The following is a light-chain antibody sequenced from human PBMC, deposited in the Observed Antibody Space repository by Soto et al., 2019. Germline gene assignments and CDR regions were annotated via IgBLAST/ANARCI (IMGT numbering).Light chain of an antibody. CDR2: DAS. CDR3: QQRSDWPT. V-gene: IGKV3-11*01. CDR1: QSVSSD. J-gene: IGKJ3*01. Sequence: EIVLTQSPATLSLSPGERGTLSCRASQSVSSDLAWYQQKPGQAPRPLIYDASNRATGIPARFSGSGSGTDFTLTISSLEPEDFAVYYCQQRSDWPTCGPRTKVDMK.